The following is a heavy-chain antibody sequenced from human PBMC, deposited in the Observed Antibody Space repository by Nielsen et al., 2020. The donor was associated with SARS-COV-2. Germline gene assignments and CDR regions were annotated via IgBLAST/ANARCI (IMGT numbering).Heavy chain of an antibody. Sequence: SETLSLTCTVSGGSISSYYWSWIRQPPGKGLEWIGYIYYGGSTNYNPSLKSRVTISVDTSKNQFSLKLSSVTAADTAVYYCASFRNCGGDCYTDYWGQGTLVTVSS. CDR3: ASFRNCGGDCYTDY. D-gene: IGHD2-21*02. CDR2: IYYGGST. V-gene: IGHV4-59*13. J-gene: IGHJ4*02. CDR1: GGSISSYY.